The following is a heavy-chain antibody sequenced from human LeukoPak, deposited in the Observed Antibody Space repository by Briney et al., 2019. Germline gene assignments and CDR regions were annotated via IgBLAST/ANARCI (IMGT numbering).Heavy chain of an antibody. CDR3: AKIVVPGAIDY. Sequence: GGSLRLSCAASGFIFSNYAMSWVRQAPGKGLEWVSSISRSGDSAYFAASVKGRFTISRGNSKNTLYLQMSSLRAEDTAVYYCAKIVVPGAIDYWGQGTLVTVSS. CDR2: ISRSGDSA. J-gene: IGHJ4*02. V-gene: IGHV3-23*01. CDR1: GFIFSNYA. D-gene: IGHD2-2*01.